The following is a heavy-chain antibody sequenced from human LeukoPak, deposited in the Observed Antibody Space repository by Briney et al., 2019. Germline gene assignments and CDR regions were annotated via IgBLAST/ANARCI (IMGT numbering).Heavy chain of an antibody. CDR2: IYYSGST. J-gene: IGHJ3*02. CDR3: AKDRI. V-gene: IGHV4-59*01. CDR1: GGFISSYY. Sequence: SETLSLTCTVSGGFISSYYWSWIRQSPGKGLEWIGYIYYSGSTNYNPSLKSRVTISIDTSKNQFSLKLKSVTTADAAVYYCAKDRIWGQGTMVTVSS.